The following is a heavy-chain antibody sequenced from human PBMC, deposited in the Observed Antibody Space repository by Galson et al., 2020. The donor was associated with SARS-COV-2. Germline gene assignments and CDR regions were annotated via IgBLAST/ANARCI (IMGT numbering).Heavy chain of an antibody. CDR2: IYSSGST. CDR3: AKGGYYSNRSPMYAMDV. CDR1: GFTVTNNY. Sequence: KVSCAASGFTVTNNYMTWVRQAPGKGLECVSIIYSSGSTYYAESVKGRFTISRDSSKNTLYLQMNSLRAEDTAMYYCAKGGYYSNRSPMYAMDVWGQGTTVTVS. J-gene: IGHJ6*02. D-gene: IGHD3-22*01. V-gene: IGHV3-66*01.